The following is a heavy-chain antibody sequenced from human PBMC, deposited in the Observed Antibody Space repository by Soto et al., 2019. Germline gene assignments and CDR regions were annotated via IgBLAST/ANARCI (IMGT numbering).Heavy chain of an antibody. D-gene: IGHD1-26*01. Sequence: GGSLRLSCAASGFTFSTYSMNWVRQAPGKGLEWVSYITSSSSTLYYADSVKGRFTISRDNAKNSLYLQMNSLRDEDTAVYYCARGISGSYRLDYWGQGTLVTVSS. J-gene: IGHJ4*02. CDR2: ITSSSSTL. CDR3: ARGISGSYRLDY. CDR1: GFTFSTYS. V-gene: IGHV3-48*02.